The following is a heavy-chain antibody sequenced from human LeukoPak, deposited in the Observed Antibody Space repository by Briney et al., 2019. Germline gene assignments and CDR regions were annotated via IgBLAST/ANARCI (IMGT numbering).Heavy chain of an antibody. Sequence: GRSPRLSCAASGFMFDDYAMHWVRQAPGKGLEWVSLISWDGGSTCYADSVKGRFTISRDNSKNSLYLQMNSLRAEDTALYYCAKGPNYSYYYYYYMDVWGKGTTVTVSS. D-gene: IGHD2-15*01. CDR1: GFMFDDYA. V-gene: IGHV3-43D*04. CDR3: AKGPNYSYYYYYYMDV. J-gene: IGHJ6*03. CDR2: ISWDGGST.